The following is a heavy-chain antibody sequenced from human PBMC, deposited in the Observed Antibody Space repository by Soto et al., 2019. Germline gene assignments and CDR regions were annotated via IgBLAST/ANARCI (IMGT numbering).Heavy chain of an antibody. CDR2: ISSSCSYI. CDR3: ARDDSSGYYSYYYGMDV. D-gene: IGHD3-22*01. J-gene: IGHJ6*02. Sequence: EVQLVESGGGLVKPGGSLRLSCAASGFTFSSYSMNWVRQAPGKGLEWVSSISSSCSYIYYADSVKGRFTISRDNAKNSLYLQMNSLRAEDTAVYYCARDDSSGYYSYYYGMDVWGQGTTVTVSS. V-gene: IGHV3-21*01. CDR1: GFTFSSYS.